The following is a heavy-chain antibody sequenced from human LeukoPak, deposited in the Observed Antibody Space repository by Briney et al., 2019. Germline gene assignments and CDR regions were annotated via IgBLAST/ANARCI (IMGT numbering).Heavy chain of an antibody. V-gene: IGHV3-7*04. CDR2: INQDGTEK. Sequence: GGSLRFSCAASGFPFSTYWMSWVRQAPGKGLEGVANINQDGTEKYYVDSVKGRFTISRDNAKNSLYLQMNSLRADDTAVYYCARVGYSSGWRAPDFDYWGQGTLVTVSS. CDR3: ARVGYSSGWRAPDFDY. J-gene: IGHJ4*02. D-gene: IGHD6-19*01. CDR1: GFPFSTYW.